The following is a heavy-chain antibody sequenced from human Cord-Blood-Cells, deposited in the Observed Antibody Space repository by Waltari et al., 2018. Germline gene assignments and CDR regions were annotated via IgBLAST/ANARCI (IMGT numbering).Heavy chain of an antibody. J-gene: IGHJ2*01. D-gene: IGHD5-18*01. V-gene: IGHV4-59*08. CDR3: ARLMDTAMVGYFDL. Sequence: QVQLQESGPGLVKPSETLSLTCTVSGGSISSYYWSWIRQPPGKGLEWIGYIYYSGSTTYNPSRERRVTISVDTSKNQCSLKLSSVTAADTAVYYCARLMDTAMVGYFDLWGRGTLVTVSS. CDR2: IYYSGST. CDR1: GGSISSYY.